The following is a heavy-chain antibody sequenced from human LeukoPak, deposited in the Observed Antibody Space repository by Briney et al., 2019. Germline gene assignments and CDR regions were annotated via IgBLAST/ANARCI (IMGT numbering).Heavy chain of an antibody. D-gene: IGHD3-3*01. V-gene: IGHV3-23*01. J-gene: IGHJ2*01. CDR2: ISYTGGST. CDR1: VFTFSNYA. CDR3: AKAGPSPGVWYSDL. Sequence: GGSLRLSCAASVFTFSNYAMTWVRQAPGKGLEWVSTISYTGGSTYYAESVKGRFTISRDNSKNTLYLQMNSLRTDDTAVYYCAKAGPSPGVWYSDLWGRGTPVTVSS.